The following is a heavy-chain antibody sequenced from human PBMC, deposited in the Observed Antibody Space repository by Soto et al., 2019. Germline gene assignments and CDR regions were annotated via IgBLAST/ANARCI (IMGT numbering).Heavy chain of an antibody. CDR1: GGSFRGYY. Sequence: SETLSLTCAVYGGSFRGYYWSWIRQPPGKGLEWIGEINHSGSTNYNPSLESRVTISVDTSKNQFSLKLSSVTAADTAVYYCARGYGVGVLLYYFDYWGQGTLVTVSS. D-gene: IGHD3-16*01. J-gene: IGHJ4*02. CDR2: INHSGST. V-gene: IGHV4-34*01. CDR3: ARGYGVGVLLYYFDY.